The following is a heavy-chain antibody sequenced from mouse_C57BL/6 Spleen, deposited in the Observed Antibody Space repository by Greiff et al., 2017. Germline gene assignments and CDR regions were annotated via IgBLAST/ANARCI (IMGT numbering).Heavy chain of an antibody. CDR1: GFTFSSYG. D-gene: IGHD2-4*01. V-gene: IGHV5-6*02. J-gene: IGHJ3*01. Sequence: EVMLVESGGDLVKPGGSLKLSCAASGFTFSSYGMSWVRQTPDKRLELVATISSGGSYTYYPDSVKGRFTISRDNAKNTLYLQMSSLKSEDTAMYYCARPYDYDEAWFAYWGQGTLVTVSA. CDR2: ISSGGSYT. CDR3: ARPYDYDEAWFAY.